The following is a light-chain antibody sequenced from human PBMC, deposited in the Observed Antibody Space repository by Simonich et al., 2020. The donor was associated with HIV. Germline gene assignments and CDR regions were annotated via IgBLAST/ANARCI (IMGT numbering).Light chain of an antibody. Sequence: QSALTQPRSVSGSPGQSVTLSCTGTSSDVGGYTYVSCYQQHPGKAPKLMIYDVSKRPSGVPDRFSGSKSGNTASLTIAGLQAEDEADYYCCSYTSSSTYVFGTGTKVTVL. CDR1: SSDVGGYTY. J-gene: IGLJ1*01. CDR2: DVS. CDR3: CSYTSSSTYV. V-gene: IGLV2-11*01.